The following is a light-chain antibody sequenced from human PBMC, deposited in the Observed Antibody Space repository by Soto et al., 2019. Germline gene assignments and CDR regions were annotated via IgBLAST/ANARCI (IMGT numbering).Light chain of an antibody. J-gene: IGLJ3*02. Sequence: QSALTQPASVSGSPGQSITISCTGTSSDVGGYKYVSWYQHHPGKAPKLVIYEVSNRPSGVSNRFSGSKSGNTASLTVSGLQAEDEADYYCSSYTSSGNQVFGGGTKLTVL. CDR1: SSDVGGYKY. V-gene: IGLV2-14*01. CDR3: SSYTSSGNQV. CDR2: EVS.